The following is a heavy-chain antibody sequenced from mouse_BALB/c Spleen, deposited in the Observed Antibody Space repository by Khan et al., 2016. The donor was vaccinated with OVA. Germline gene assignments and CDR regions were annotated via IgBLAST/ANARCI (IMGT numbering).Heavy chain of an antibody. Sequence: VKLLESGPDLVKPGASVKISCKASGYSFTLYYMSWVKQSHGKSLEWIGRVNPNTDNINYNQEFKGKAILTVDKSSNTAYMELRSLTSEDSAVYFCERGYDFFASWGQGTLVTVSA. CDR3: ERGYDFFAS. J-gene: IGHJ3*01. CDR2: VNPNTDNI. V-gene: IGHV1-26*01. D-gene: IGHD2-14*01. CDR1: GYSFTLYY.